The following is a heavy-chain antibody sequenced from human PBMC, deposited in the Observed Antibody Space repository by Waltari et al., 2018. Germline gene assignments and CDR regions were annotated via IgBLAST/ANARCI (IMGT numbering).Heavy chain of an antibody. D-gene: IGHD6-19*01. CDR3: AKDRSGWYYFDY. V-gene: IGHV3-23*01. CDR1: GFTFSSYA. J-gene: IGHJ4*02. Sequence: EVQLLESGGGLVQPGGSLRLSCAASGFTFSSYAMSWVRQAPGKGLEGGSAISGSGGSTYYADSVKGRFTISRDNSKNTLYLQMNSLRAEDTAVYYCAKDRSGWYYFDYWGQGTLVTVSS. CDR2: ISGSGGST.